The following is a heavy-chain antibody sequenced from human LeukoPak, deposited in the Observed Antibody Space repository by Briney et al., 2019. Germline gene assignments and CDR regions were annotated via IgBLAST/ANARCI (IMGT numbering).Heavy chain of an antibody. D-gene: IGHD3/OR15-3a*01. J-gene: IGHJ5*02. V-gene: IGHV4-39*01. Sequence: PSETLSLTCTVSGGSISSALYHWGWIRQPPGKNLEWLGSVYYTGSTHNNPSLKSRVTISVDTSRNQFSLNLSSVTAADTAVYYCARQEIGLRSFDPWGQGTLVTVSS. CDR1: GGSISSALYH. CDR2: VYYTGST. CDR3: ARQEIGLRSFDP.